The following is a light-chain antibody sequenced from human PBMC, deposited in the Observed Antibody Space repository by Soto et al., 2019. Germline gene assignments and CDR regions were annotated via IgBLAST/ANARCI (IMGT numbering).Light chain of an antibody. CDR2: DAS. CDR3: QQRSNWLYT. J-gene: IGKJ2*01. CDR1: QSVSSY. V-gene: IGKV3-11*01. Sequence: EIVLTQSPATLSLSPGERATLSCRASQSVSSYLAWYQQKPGQAPRLLIYDASNRATGIPARFSGSGSGTDFTLTISSLEPEDFAFYYCQQRSNWLYTFGQG.